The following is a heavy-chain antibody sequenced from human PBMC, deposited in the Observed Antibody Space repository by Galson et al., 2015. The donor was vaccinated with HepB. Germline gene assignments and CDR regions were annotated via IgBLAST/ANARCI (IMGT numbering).Heavy chain of an antibody. V-gene: IGHV3-11*06. Sequence: SLRLSCAASGFTFSDYQMTWIRQAPRKGLEWVSYITYSSALTTYADSANGRFTISRDNAKNLLYLQMDSLRADDTAVYYCARDLSTAKRAFDVWGQGTVVTVSS. CDR2: ITYSSALT. J-gene: IGHJ3*01. CDR3: ARDLSTAKRAFDV. CDR1: GFTFSDYQ. D-gene: IGHD5-18*01.